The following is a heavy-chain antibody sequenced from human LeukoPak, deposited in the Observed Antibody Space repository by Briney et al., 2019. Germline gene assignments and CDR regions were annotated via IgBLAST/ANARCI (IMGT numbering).Heavy chain of an antibody. J-gene: IGHJ4*02. CDR1: GFTFSSYA. CDR2: ISYDGSNK. Sequence: GGSLRLSCAASGFTFSSYAMHWVRQAPGKGLEWVTVISYDGSNKYYADSVKGRFTISRDNSKNTLYLQMNSLRAEDTAVYYCARVGAITMIVGFDYWGQGTLVTVSS. D-gene: IGHD3-22*01. CDR3: ARVGAITMIVGFDY. V-gene: IGHV3-30-3*01.